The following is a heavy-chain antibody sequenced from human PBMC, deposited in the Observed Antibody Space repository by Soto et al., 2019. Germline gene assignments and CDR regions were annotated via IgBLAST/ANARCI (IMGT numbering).Heavy chain of an antibody. D-gene: IGHD2-2*01. J-gene: IGHJ6*02. V-gene: IGHV3-15*01. CDR1: GFTFSNAW. Sequence: GGSLRLSCDASGFTFSNAWMNWVRQGPGKGLEWLGRIKSKVDGGTADYVAATKGRFSISRDDLKNMLYLQMNSLKPDDTAVYYCTTLSYLYYDGMDVWGQGTTVTVSS. CDR3: TTLSYLYYDGMDV. CDR2: IKSKVDGGTA.